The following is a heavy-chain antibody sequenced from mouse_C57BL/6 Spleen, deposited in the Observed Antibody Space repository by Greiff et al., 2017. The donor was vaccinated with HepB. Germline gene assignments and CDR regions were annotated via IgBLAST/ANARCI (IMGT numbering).Heavy chain of an antibody. D-gene: IGHD2-10*02. V-gene: IGHV1-5*01. Sequence: VQLQQPGAELVKPGASVKLSCKASGYTFTSYWMHWVKQRPGQGLEWIGAIYPGNSDTSYNQKFKGKAKLTAVTSASTAYMELSSLTNEDSAVYYCTKYGNFYFDYWGQGTTLTVSS. CDR2: IYPGNSDT. CDR3: TKYGNFYFDY. J-gene: IGHJ2*01. CDR1: GYTFTSYW.